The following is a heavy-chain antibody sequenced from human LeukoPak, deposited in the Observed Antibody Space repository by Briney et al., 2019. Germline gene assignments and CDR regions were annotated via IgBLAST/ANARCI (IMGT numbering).Heavy chain of an antibody. D-gene: IGHD3-22*01. J-gene: IGHJ3*02. Sequence: SVKVSCKASGGTFSSSAISWVRQAPGQGLEWMGGIIPIFGTANYAQKFQGRVTITTDESTSTANMELSSLRSEDTAVYYCARPRTYYYDSSGAFDIWGQGTMVTVSA. V-gene: IGHV1-69*05. CDR3: ARPRTYYYDSSGAFDI. CDR2: IIPIFGTA. CDR1: GGTFSSSA.